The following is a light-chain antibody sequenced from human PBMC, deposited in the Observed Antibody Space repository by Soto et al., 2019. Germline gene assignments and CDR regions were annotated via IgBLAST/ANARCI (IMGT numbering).Light chain of an antibody. J-gene: IGKJ5*01. CDR2: RAS. CDR1: QSVSSN. V-gene: IGKV3-15*01. Sequence: EIVMAQSQATLSVPPGERATLSCRASQSVSSNLAWYQQKPGQAPRLLIYRASTRATGIPARFSGGGSGTDFTLTISRLEPEDFAVYYCQQYGYSPITFGQGTRLEIK. CDR3: QQYGYSPIT.